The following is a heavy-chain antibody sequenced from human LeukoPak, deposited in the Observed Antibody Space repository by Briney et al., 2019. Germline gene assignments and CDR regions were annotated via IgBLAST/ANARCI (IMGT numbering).Heavy chain of an antibody. J-gene: IGHJ6*02. V-gene: IGHV4-34*01. Sequence: PSETLSLTCAVYGGSFSGYYWSWIRQPPGKGLEWIGEINHSGSTNYNPSLKSRVTISVDTSKNQFSLKLSSVTAADTAVYYCAIPSREPVRYCSSTSCYTTAGGMDVWGQGTTVTVSS. CDR1: GGSFSGYY. CDR2: INHSGST. D-gene: IGHD2-2*02. CDR3: AIPSREPVRYCSSTSCYTTAGGMDV.